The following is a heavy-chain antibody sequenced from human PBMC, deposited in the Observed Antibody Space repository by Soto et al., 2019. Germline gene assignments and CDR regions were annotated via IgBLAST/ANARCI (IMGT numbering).Heavy chain of an antibody. CDR3: AADHLGVVVINAFDI. J-gene: IGHJ3*02. CDR2: LNPANGDT. CDR1: GYTFTRYP. Sequence: ASVKVSCKASGYTFTRYPIHWVRQAPGQGLEWMGWLNPANGDTGYSQNFQGRVTITRDTSASTAYMEMSSLRSEDTAVYYCAADHLGVVVINAFDIWGQGTMVTVSS. V-gene: IGHV1-3*01. D-gene: IGHD3-22*01.